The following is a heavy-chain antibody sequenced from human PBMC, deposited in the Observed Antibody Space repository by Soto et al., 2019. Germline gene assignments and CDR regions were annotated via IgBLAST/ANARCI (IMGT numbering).Heavy chain of an antibody. CDR2: IYYSGST. CDR1: GGNISSYY. CDR3: AGLRSRKIDY. Sequence: SETLSLTCTVSGGNISSYYWSWIRQPPGKGLEWIGYIYYSGSTNYNPSLKSRVTISVDTSKNQFSLKLSSVTAADTAVYYCAGLRSRKIDYWGQGTLVTVSS. J-gene: IGHJ4*02. V-gene: IGHV4-59*08.